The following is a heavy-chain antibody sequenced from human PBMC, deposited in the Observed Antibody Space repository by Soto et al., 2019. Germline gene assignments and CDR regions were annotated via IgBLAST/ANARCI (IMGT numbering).Heavy chain of an antibody. D-gene: IGHD5-18*01. CDR3: AKDYSYGYYYYYYMDV. J-gene: IGHJ6*03. Sequence: PGGSLRLSCAASGFTFSSYAMSWVRQAPGKGLEWVSAISGSGGSTYYADSVKGRFTISRDNSKNTLYLQMNSLRAEDTAVYYCAKDYSYGYYYYYYMDVWGKGTTVTVSS. CDR1: GFTFSSYA. V-gene: IGHV3-23*01. CDR2: ISGSGGST.